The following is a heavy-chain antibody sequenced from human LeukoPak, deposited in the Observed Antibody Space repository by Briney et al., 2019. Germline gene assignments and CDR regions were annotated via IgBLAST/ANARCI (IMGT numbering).Heavy chain of an antibody. CDR3: ARLRFDFWSGYTHPYFDY. V-gene: IGHV4-39*01. Sequence: KPSETLSLTCTVSGGSISSSSYSWGWIRQPPGKGLEWIGSIYYSGTTCYNPSLKSRVTISVDTSKIQFSLKLSSVAATDTAVYFCARLRFDFWSGYTHPYFDYWGQGTLVTVSS. D-gene: IGHD3-3*01. CDR1: GGSISSSSYS. CDR2: IYYSGTT. J-gene: IGHJ4*02.